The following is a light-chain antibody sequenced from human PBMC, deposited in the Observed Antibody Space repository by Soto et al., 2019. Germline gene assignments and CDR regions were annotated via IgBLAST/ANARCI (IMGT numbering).Light chain of an antibody. CDR3: SSYIRSSSSWV. CDR2: EVS. V-gene: IGLV2-14*01. J-gene: IGLJ3*02. Sequence: QSALTQPASVSGSPGQSITISCTGTSSDVGRYNYVSWYQQHPGKAPKLMIYEVSNRPSGVSNRFSGSKSGNTASLTISGLQAEDEADYYCSSYIRSSSSWVFGGGTKVTVL. CDR1: SSDVGRYNY.